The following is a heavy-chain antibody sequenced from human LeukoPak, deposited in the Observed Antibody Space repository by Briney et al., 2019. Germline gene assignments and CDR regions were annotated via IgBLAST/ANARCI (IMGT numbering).Heavy chain of an antibody. J-gene: IGHJ4*02. V-gene: IGHV3-30*18. CDR2: ISYDGSNK. CDR3: AKDRLLWFGELSQGGFEY. CDR1: GFTFSSYG. Sequence: GGSLRLSCAASGFTFSSYGMHWVRQAPGKGLEWVAVISYDGSNKYYADSVKGRFTISRENSKNTLYLQMNSMRAEDTAVYYCAKDRLLWFGELSQGGFEYWGQGTLVTVSS. D-gene: IGHD3-10*01.